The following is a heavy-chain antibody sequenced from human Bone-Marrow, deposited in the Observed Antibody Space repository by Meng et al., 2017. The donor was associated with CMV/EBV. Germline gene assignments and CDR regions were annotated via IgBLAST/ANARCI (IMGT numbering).Heavy chain of an antibody. Sequence: SVKVSCKASGGTFSSYAISWVRQAPGQGLEWMGGIIPIFGTANYAQKFQGRVTITTDESTSTAYMELSSLRSEDTAVYYCALEEVVYYYYGMDVWGQGTTVTFYS. V-gene: IGHV1-69*05. CDR2: IIPIFGTA. D-gene: IGHD1-1*01. CDR1: GGTFSSYA. J-gene: IGHJ6*01. CDR3: ALEEVVYYYYGMDV.